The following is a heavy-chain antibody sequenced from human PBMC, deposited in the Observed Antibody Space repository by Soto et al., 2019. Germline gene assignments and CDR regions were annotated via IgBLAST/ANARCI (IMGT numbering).Heavy chain of an antibody. V-gene: IGHV4-34*01. CDR3: ARESEDLTSNFDY. CDR2: LNDSGGT. J-gene: IGHJ4*02. CDR1: GGSFSGYY. Sequence: QVQLQQWGAGLLKPSETLSLTCAVYGGSFSGYYWSWIRQPPGKGLEWIGELNDSGGTNYNASLRSRVSISADASKNEFSLKLRFVTAADTAVYYCARESEDLTSNFDYWGQGTLVTVSS.